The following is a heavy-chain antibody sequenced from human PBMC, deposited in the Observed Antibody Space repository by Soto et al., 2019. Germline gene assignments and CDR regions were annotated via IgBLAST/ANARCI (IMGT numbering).Heavy chain of an antibody. J-gene: IGHJ6*03. CDR2: INHSGST. CDR1: GGSFSGYY. D-gene: IGHD6-19*01. Sequence: SETLSLTCAVYGGSFSGYYWSWIRQPPGKGLEWIGEINHSGSTNYNPSLKSRVTISVDTSKNQFSLKLSSVTAADTAVYYCAREGHRAVAGTTAGYYYYMDVWGKGTTVTVSS. CDR3: AREGHRAVAGTTAGYYYYMDV. V-gene: IGHV4-34*01.